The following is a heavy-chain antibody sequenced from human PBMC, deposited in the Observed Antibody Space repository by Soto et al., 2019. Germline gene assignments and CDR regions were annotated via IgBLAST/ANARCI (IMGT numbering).Heavy chain of an antibody. J-gene: IGHJ5*02. Sequence: QVQLVQSGAEEKKPGASVKVSCKASGYTLTSYALHGVRQAPEQSLEWMGWMNAGHGKTNYSQKFQGRVTITRDTATRVAYMDLSSLRSEDTAVYYCARLKSIDYRGSWFDPFGQGTLVTFA. V-gene: IGHV1-3*05. D-gene: IGHD3-10*01. CDR2: MNAGHGKT. CDR3: ARLKSIDYRGSWFDP. CDR1: GYTLTSYA.